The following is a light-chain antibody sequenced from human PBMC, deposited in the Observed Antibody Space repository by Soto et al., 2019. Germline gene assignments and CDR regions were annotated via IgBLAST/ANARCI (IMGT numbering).Light chain of an antibody. J-gene: IGLJ1*01. CDR3: CSYAGTYPYV. Sequence: QSALTQPRSVSGSPGQSVTISCTGTSSDVGDYNYVSWYQQHPGKAPKLMIYDVSKRPSGVPDRFSGSKSGNTASLTISGLQAEDEADYHRCSYAGTYPYVFGTGTKVTVL. CDR1: SSDVGDYNY. V-gene: IGLV2-11*01. CDR2: DVS.